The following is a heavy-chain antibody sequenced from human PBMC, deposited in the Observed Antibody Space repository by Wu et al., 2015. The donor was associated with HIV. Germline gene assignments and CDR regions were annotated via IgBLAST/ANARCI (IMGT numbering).Heavy chain of an antibody. CDR3: AREWAVAGPLMSADEEYWYFVS. J-gene: IGHJ2*01. CDR1: GYTFNRFP. CDR2: VIPLIGTT. V-gene: IGHV1-69*05. D-gene: IGHD6-19*01. Sequence: QVRLLQSGAEVRRPGSSVKVPCLTSGYTFNRFPINWLRQVPGQGLEWMAVVIPLIGTTHYAPKFEGRLTVSTAASATTAYMELRNLTADDTAMYYCAREWAVAGPLMSADEEYWYFVSLGPVGTLGTCLL.